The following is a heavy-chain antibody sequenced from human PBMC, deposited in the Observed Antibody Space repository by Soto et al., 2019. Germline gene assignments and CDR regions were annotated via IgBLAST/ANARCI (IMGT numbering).Heavy chain of an antibody. CDR2: ISFDGNNI. Sequence: PRLSCAASGFTFSSYAMHWVRQAPGKGLEWVALISFDGNNIYFSDSLKGRFTISRDDSKNTMYLQMSSLRAEDTAVYYCAKNTHYADTSGYYPFDYWGQGTLVTVSS. CDR3: AKNTHYADTSGYYPFDY. D-gene: IGHD3-22*01. CDR1: GFTFSSYA. J-gene: IGHJ4*02. V-gene: IGHV3-30*18.